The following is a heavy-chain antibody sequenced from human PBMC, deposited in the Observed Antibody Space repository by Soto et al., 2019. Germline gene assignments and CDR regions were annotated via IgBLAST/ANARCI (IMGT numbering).Heavy chain of an antibody. J-gene: IGHJ4*02. CDR2: ISWNSGSI. Sequence: EVQLVESGGGLVQPGRSLRLSCAASGFTFDDYAMHWVRQAPGKGLEWVSGISWNSGSIGYADSVKGRFTISRDNAKNSLYLQMNSLRAEDTALYYCAKACRVAGTVSCFDYWGQGTLVTVSS. CDR1: GFTFDDYA. V-gene: IGHV3-9*01. CDR3: AKACRVAGTVSCFDY. D-gene: IGHD6-19*01.